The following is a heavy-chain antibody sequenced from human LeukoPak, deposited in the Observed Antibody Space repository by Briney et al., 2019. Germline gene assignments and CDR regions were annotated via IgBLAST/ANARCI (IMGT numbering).Heavy chain of an antibody. V-gene: IGHV3-21*01. Sequence: SGGSLRLSCAASRFTFSSYTMNWVRQAPGKGLEWVSSISSSSSYIYYADSVKGRFTISRDNAKNSLYLQMNSLRAEDTAVYYCARGIVGAYYFDYWGQGTLVTVSS. J-gene: IGHJ4*02. CDR1: RFTFSSYT. D-gene: IGHD1-26*01. CDR3: ARGIVGAYYFDY. CDR2: ISSSSSYI.